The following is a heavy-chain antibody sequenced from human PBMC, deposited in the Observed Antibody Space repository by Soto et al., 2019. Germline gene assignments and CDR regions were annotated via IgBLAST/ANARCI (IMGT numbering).Heavy chain of an antibody. CDR3: ARGRYGDY. D-gene: IGHD1-1*01. J-gene: IGHJ4*02. CDR2: ISAHNGNT. V-gene: IGHV1-18*01. Sequence: QVHLVQSGAEVKKPGASVKVSCKGSGYAFTTYGITWVRQAPGQGLEWMGWISAHNGNTNYAQKLQGRVTVTRDSSTSTAYLELRSLRSDDTAVYYCARGRYGDYWGQGALVTVSS. CDR1: GYAFTTYG.